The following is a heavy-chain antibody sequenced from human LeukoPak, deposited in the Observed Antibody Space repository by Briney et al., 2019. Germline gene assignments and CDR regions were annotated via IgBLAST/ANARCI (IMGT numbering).Heavy chain of an antibody. Sequence: PGGSLRLSCAASGFTFSIYSMNWVRQAPGKGLEWVSYISSGSSPIYYADSVKGRFTISRDNAKNSLYLQMNSLRDEDTAVYYCARDRSRIFDYWGQGTLVTVSS. D-gene: IGHD6-13*01. V-gene: IGHV3-48*02. CDR3: ARDRSRIFDY. CDR2: ISSGSSPI. CDR1: GFTFSIYS. J-gene: IGHJ4*02.